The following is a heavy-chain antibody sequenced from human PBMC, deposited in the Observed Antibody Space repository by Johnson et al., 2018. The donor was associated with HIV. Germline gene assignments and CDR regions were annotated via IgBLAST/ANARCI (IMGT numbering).Heavy chain of an antibody. CDR1: GFTFSNYG. V-gene: IGHV3-NL1*01. J-gene: IGHJ3*02. CDR2: VFSVGSA. D-gene: IGHD1-1*01. Sequence: QMLLVESGGGVVQPGRSLRLSCVVSGFTFSNYGMHWVRQAPGKGLEWVAVVFSVGSAYSADSVTGRFIISRYNSKNMLYLQMNSLRAEDTAVYYCARDHEAVPGAFDIWGQGTMVTVSS. CDR3: ARDHEAVPGAFDI.